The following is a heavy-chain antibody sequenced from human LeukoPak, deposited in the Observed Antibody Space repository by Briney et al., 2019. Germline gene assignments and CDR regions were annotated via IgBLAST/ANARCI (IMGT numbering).Heavy chain of an antibody. CDR3: AREGAGTNYYYYYGMDV. D-gene: IGHD3-16*01. CDR2: ISSGSSYT. V-gene: IGHV3-11*06. Sequence: GGSLRLSCAASGFTFSDYHMSWIRQAPGKGLEWVSYISSGSSYTNYADSVKGRFTISRDNAKNSLYLQMNSLRAEDTAVYYCAREGAGTNYYYYYGMDVWGQGTTVTVSS. J-gene: IGHJ6*02. CDR1: GFTFSDYH.